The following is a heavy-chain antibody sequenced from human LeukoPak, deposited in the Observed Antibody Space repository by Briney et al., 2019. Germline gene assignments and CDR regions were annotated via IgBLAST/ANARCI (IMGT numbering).Heavy chain of an antibody. J-gene: IGHJ6*03. CDR1: GYTFTSYG. Sequence: ASVTVSCKASGYTFTSYGISWVRQAPGQGLEWMGWISAYNGNTNYAQKLQGRVTMTADTSTSTACMELRSLRSDDTAVYYCARAGFGWELPRGLDYYYMDVWGKGTTVTVSS. V-gene: IGHV1-18*01. D-gene: IGHD1-26*01. CDR3: ARAGFGWELPRGLDYYYMDV. CDR2: ISAYNGNT.